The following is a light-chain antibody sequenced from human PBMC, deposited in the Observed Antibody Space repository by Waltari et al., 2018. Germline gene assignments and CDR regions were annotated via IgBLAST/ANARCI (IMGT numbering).Light chain of an antibody. J-gene: IGKJ2*01. Sequence: DIVMTQSPDSLAVSLGERATFNCRSSQSLVDDSTNKNYLAWYQQKPGQPPKWLIYWASTRESGVPGRFSGTESGTDFTLTVSSLQAEDVAVYYCQQYFSTPYTFGQGTKLEI. CDR2: WAS. V-gene: IGKV4-1*01. CDR3: QQYFSTPYT. CDR1: QSLVDDSTNKNY.